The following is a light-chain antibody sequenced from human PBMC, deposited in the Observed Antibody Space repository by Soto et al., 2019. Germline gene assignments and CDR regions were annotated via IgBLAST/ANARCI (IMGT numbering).Light chain of an antibody. V-gene: IGKV1-12*01. Sequence: DIQMTQSPSFVSASVGDRVTITCRASQRISSWLAWYQHKPGRAHKLLIHAASSLESGVPSRFSGSGSGTDFTLTISSLQPEDFATYYCQQTTSFPLTFGGGTKVEIK. CDR3: QQTTSFPLT. J-gene: IGKJ4*01. CDR1: QRISSW. CDR2: AAS.